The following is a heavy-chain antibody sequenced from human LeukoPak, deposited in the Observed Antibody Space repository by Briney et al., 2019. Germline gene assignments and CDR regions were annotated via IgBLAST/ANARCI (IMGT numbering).Heavy chain of an antibody. CDR3: AKETPNTGWFDP. D-gene: IGHD1-14*01. CDR2: INPSGDGT. Sequence: ASVKVYCKASGHTFTTYYVHLVRQAPGQGLERMGVINPSGDGTNYPQRFQGRVTLTRDTSTSTVYMELSSLRSEDTAIYYCAKETPNTGWFDPWGQGTLVTVSS. J-gene: IGHJ5*02. V-gene: IGHV1-46*01. CDR1: GHTFTTYY.